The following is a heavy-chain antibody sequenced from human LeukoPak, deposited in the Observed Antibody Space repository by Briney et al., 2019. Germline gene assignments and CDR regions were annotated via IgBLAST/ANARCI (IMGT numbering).Heavy chain of an antibody. CDR1: GGSISSYY. D-gene: IGHD2-8*01. V-gene: IGHV3-23*01. J-gene: IGHJ6*03. CDR3: AKTFQWYYMDV. CDR2: ISGSGGST. Sequence: ETLSLTCTVSGGSISSYYWSWIRQPPGKGLEWVSTISGSGGSTYYADSVKGRFTISRDHSKNTLYLQMNSLRAEDTAVYYCAKTFQWYYMDVWGKGTTVTISS.